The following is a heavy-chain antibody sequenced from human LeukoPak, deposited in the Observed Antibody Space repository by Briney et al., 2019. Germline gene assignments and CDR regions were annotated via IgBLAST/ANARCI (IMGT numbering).Heavy chain of an antibody. CDR1: GYTFTNYA. J-gene: IGHJ5*02. Sequence: ASVKVSCKASGYTFTNYAINWVRQAPGQGLEWMGWINTNTGNPTYAQGFTGRFVFSLDTSVSTAYLQISSLKAEDTAVYYCARDSGTTGEVKFDPWGQGTLVTVSS. CDR2: INTNTGNP. CDR3: ARDSGTTGEVKFDP. D-gene: IGHD3-10*01. V-gene: IGHV7-4-1*02.